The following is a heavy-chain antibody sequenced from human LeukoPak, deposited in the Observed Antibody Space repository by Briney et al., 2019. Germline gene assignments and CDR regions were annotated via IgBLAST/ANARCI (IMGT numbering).Heavy chain of an antibody. J-gene: IGHJ4*02. CDR2: MNPNSGST. CDR3: AMRNGSGSLYFDY. CDR1: GYTFTTYD. Sequence: ASLKVSCKASGYTFTTYDINWVRQAPGQGLEWMGWMNPNSGSTGYAPKFQGRVTMTRNTSISTAYMELSSLRSDDTAVYYCAMRNGSGSLYFDYWGQGTLVTVSS. V-gene: IGHV1-8*01. D-gene: IGHD3-10*01.